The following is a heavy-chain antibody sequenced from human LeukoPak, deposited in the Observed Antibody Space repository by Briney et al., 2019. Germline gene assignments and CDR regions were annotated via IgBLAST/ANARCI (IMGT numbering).Heavy chain of an antibody. D-gene: IGHD6-13*01. V-gene: IGHV4-38-2*01. CDR1: GYSISSGYY. Sequence: SETLSLTCAVSGYSISSGYYWGWIRQPPGKGLEWIGSIYHSGSTYYNPSLKSRVTISVDTSKNQFSLKLSSVTAADTAVYYGAPGGGGYNGSWTYWIPYFQHWGQGTLVTVSS. CDR3: APGGGGYNGSWTYWIPYFQH. J-gene: IGHJ1*01. CDR2: IYHSGST.